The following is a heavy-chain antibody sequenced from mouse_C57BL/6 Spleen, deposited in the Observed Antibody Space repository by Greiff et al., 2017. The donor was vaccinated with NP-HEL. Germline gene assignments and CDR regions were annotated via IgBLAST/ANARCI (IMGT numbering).Heavy chain of an antibody. CDR3: AVTTVDYYAMDY. J-gene: IGHJ4*01. Sequence: EVKLMESGGGLVKPGGSLKLSCAASGFTFSDYGMHWVRQAPEKGLEWVAYISSGSSTIYYADTVKGRFTISRDNAKNTLFLQMTSLRSEDTAMYYWAVTTVDYYAMDYWGQGTSVTVSS. CDR2: ISSGSSTI. V-gene: IGHV5-17*01. CDR1: GFTFSDYG. D-gene: IGHD1-1*01.